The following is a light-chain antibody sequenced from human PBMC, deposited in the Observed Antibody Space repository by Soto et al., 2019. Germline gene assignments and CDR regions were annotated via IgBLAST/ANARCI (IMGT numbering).Light chain of an antibody. CDR3: SSYTSTSTYV. Sequence: QSALTQPPSVSGSPGQSVTISCTGTSSDVGSYNRVSWYQQPPGTAPKLMIYEVSNRPSVVPDRFSGSKSGNTASLTISVLQAEDEADYYCSSYTSTSTYVFGAGTKLTVL. CDR2: EVS. CDR1: SSDVGSYNR. J-gene: IGLJ1*01. V-gene: IGLV2-18*02.